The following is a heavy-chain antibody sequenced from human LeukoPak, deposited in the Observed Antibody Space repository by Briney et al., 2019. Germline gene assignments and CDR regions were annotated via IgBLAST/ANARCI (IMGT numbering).Heavy chain of an antibody. CDR3: ARYSGSYFDY. D-gene: IGHD6-19*01. CDR2: ISESGTT. Sequence: PSEILSLTCSVSGGSISSSIHYWAWTRQPPGKGLEWLATISESGTTYYNPSLKSRVTISVDTSKNQFPLNLGSVTAADTAVYYCARYSGSYFDYWGQGALVTVSS. CDR1: GGSISSSIHY. V-gene: IGHV4-39*01. J-gene: IGHJ4*02.